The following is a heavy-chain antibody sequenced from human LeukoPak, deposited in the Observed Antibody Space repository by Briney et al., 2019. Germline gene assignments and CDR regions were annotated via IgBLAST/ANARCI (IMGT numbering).Heavy chain of an antibody. CDR3: ARGGTYYDFWSGYLSHNYFDY. Sequence: GASVKVSCKASGGTFSSYTISWVRQAPGQGLEWMGRIIPILGIANYAQKFQGRVTITADKSTSTAYMELSSLRSEDTAVYYCARGGTYYDFWSGYLSHNYFDYWGQGTLVTASS. CDR1: GGTFSSYT. J-gene: IGHJ4*02. V-gene: IGHV1-69*02. D-gene: IGHD3-3*01. CDR2: IIPILGIA.